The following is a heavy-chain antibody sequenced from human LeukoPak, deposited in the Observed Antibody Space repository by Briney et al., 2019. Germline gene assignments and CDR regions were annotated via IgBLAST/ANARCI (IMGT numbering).Heavy chain of an antibody. CDR1: GYTFTGYY. J-gene: IGHJ6*02. D-gene: IGHD3-22*01. V-gene: IGHV1-2*02. CDR2: INPNSGGT. Sequence: ASVKVSCKASGYTFTGYYMHWVRQAPGQGLEWMGWINPNSGGTNYAQKFQGRVTMTGDTSISTAYMELSRLRSDDTAVYYCASGDYDSSSYPSYYYYRMDVWGQGTTVTVSS. CDR3: ASGDYDSSSYPSYYYYRMDV.